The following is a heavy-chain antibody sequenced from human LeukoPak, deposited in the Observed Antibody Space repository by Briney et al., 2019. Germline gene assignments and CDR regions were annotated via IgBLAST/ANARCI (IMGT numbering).Heavy chain of an antibody. CDR2: ISSSSSYT. CDR1: GFTFSDYY. Sequence: GGSLRLSCAASGFTFSDYYMSWIRQAPGKGLEWVSYISSSSSYTNYADSVKGRFIISRDNAKNSLYLQMNSLRAEDTAVYYCAREIYYYDSSGYYLGGGFDYWGQGTLVTVSS. CDR3: AREIYYYDSSGYYLGGGFDY. V-gene: IGHV3-11*05. D-gene: IGHD3-22*01. J-gene: IGHJ4*02.